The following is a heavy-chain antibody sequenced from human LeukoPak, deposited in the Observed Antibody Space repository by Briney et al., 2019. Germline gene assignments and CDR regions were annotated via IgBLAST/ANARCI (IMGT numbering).Heavy chain of an antibody. CDR1: GFTFSSYA. J-gene: IGHJ4*02. V-gene: IGHV3-74*01. Sequence: PGRSLRLSCAASGFTFSSYAMHWVRRVPGKGLVWVSGIKTDGTYTNYADSVKGRFTISRDNAKNALYLQMNSLRAEDTAVYYCARRIAAAAAPYYFDYWGQGTLVTVSS. D-gene: IGHD6-13*01. CDR2: IKTDGTYT. CDR3: ARRIAAAAAPYYFDY.